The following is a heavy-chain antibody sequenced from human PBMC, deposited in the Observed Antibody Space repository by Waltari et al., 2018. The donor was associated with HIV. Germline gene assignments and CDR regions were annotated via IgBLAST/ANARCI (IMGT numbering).Heavy chain of an antibody. J-gene: IGHJ4*02. D-gene: IGHD1-26*01. Sequence: QVQLVQSGAEVKKPGASVKVSCKASGYTFTGYYMHWVRQAPGQGLEWMGGINPNSGGTNDAQKFQGRVTMTRDTSISTAYMELSRLRSDDTAVYYCAREWELRTPFDYWGQGTLVTVSS. V-gene: IGHV1-2*02. CDR2: INPNSGGT. CDR3: AREWELRTPFDY. CDR1: GYTFTGYY.